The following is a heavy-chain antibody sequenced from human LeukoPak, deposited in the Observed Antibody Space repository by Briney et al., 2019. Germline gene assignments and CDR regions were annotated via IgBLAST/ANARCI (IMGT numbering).Heavy chain of an antibody. CDR1: GFTFSSYA. CDR3: ARDRAWNYFDY. D-gene: IGHD3-3*01. J-gene: IGHJ4*02. Sequence: GGSLRLSCAASGFTFSSYAMNWVRQAPGKGLEWVSVISGSSGSTYYADSVKGRFTISRDNSKNTLYLQMNSLRAEDTAVYYCARDRAWNYFDYWGQGTLVTVSS. V-gene: IGHV3-23*01. CDR2: ISGSSGST.